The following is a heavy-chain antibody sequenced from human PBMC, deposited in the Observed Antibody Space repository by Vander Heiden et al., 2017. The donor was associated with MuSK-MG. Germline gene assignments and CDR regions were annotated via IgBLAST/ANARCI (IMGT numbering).Heavy chain of an antibody. CDR3: ATQHMGAMGH. V-gene: IGHV3-21*06. CDR1: GITISSYT. Sequence: EVQLVESGGGLVKPGGSLRLSCAASGITISSYTMNWVRQAPGKGLEWVSSVSSSSGYIYYADSVRGRFTISRDNAENSLHLEMNSLRAEDTAVYYCATQHMGAMGHWGQGTLVTVSS. D-gene: IGHD3-16*01. J-gene: IGHJ4*02. CDR2: VSSSSGYI.